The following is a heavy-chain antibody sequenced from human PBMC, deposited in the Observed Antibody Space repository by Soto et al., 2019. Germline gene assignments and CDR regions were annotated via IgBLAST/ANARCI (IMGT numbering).Heavy chain of an antibody. CDR2: INYEGSTT. CDR1: GFTFSSYW. CDR3: ARAGTGWYWFDP. V-gene: IGHV3-74*01. D-gene: IGHD6-19*01. Sequence: EVQLVESGGGLVQPGGSLRLSCAASGFTFSSYWMHWVRQVPGKGLVWVSRINYEGSTTTYADSVKGRFTISRDNARNTLYLQMNSLRAEDTAVYYCARAGTGWYWFDPWGQGTLVTVSS. J-gene: IGHJ5*02.